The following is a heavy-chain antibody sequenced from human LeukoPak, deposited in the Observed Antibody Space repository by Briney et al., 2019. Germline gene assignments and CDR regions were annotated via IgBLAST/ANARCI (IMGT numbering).Heavy chain of an antibody. CDR1: GFSVSSNY. V-gene: IGHV3-53*01. CDR3: AKSGGYGYYFDY. D-gene: IGHD1-1*01. Sequence: PGGSLRLSCAASGFSVSSNYISWVRQAPGKGLEWVSVIYSGGNTYYADSVKGRFTISRDNSKNTLYLQMNSLRAEDAAVYYCAKSGGYGYYFDYWGQGTLVTVSS. J-gene: IGHJ4*02. CDR2: IYSGGNT.